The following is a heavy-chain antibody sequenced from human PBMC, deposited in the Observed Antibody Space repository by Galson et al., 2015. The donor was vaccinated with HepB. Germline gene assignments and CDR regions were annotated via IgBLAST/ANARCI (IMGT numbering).Heavy chain of an antibody. J-gene: IGHJ4*02. CDR2: IRSTSSTI. V-gene: IGHV3-48*02. CDR1: GFTFRYYK. D-gene: IGHD3-3*01. Sequence: LRLSWAASGFTFRYYKMTWVRQAPGKGLEWFSSIRSTSSTIYYADSVKGRFTISRDNAKNSLCLQMNSLRDEDMAVYYCARDLRYFHFWSSSYYFDYWGQGTLVTVSS. CDR3: ARDLRYFHFWSSSYYFDY.